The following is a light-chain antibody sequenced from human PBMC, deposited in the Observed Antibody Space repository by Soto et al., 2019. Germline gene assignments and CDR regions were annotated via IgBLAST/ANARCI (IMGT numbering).Light chain of an antibody. CDR1: SSNIGAGYD. CDR2: GNS. Sequence: QSVLTQPPSVSGAPGQRVTISCTGSSSNIGAGYDVHWYQQLPGTAPKLLIHGNSNRPSGGPDRFSGSKSGTSASLAITGLQAEDEADYYCQSYASSLSGYVFGTGTKVTVL. J-gene: IGLJ1*01. V-gene: IGLV1-40*01. CDR3: QSYASSLSGYV.